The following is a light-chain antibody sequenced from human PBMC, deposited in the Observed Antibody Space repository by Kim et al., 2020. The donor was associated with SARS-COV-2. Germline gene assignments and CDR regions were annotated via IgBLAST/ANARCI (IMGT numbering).Light chain of an antibody. CDR2: DAS. Sequence: SPVERATPSCRASQSVRSSLAWYQQKPGQAPRLLIYDASIRATGVPARFTGSGSGTEFTLTISSLQSEDFAVYFCQQYYTWSALTFGGGTKVDIK. V-gene: IGKV3D-15*01. CDR1: QSVRSS. J-gene: IGKJ4*01. CDR3: QQYYTWSALT.